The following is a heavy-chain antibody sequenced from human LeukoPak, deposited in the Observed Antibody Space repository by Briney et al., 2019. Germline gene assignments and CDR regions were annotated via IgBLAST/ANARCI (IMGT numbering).Heavy chain of an antibody. CDR2: IYTSGRT. CDR3: ARDQLAGDFAH. D-gene: IGHD4-17*01. Sequence: SETLSLTGTVSGGSISSYYWSWIRQPAGKGLEWIGRIYTSGRTNYNPSLKSRVTMSVDTSKNQFSVKLSSVTAADTAVYYCARDQLAGDFAHWGQGTLVTVSS. V-gene: IGHV4-4*07. J-gene: IGHJ4*02. CDR1: GGSISSYY.